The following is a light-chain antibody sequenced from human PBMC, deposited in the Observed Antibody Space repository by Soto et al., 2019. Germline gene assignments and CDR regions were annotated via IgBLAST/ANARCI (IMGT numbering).Light chain of an antibody. CDR2: DVS. Sequence: QSVLTQPASVSGSPGQSITISCTGTSSDVGGYNYVSWYQQHPGKAPKLMIYDVSNRPSGVSKRFSGSKSGNTASLTTSGLQAEDEADYYCSSYTSSSTLYVFGTGTKVTVL. J-gene: IGLJ1*01. V-gene: IGLV2-14*01. CDR3: SSYTSSSTLYV. CDR1: SSDVGGYNY.